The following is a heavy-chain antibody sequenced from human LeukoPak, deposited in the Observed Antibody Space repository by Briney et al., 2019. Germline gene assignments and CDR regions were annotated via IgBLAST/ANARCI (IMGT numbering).Heavy chain of an antibody. V-gene: IGHV4-31*03. CDR3: ARSVGGRVDY. CDR2: IYYSGST. CDR1: GGSISSGGYY. Sequence: SQTLSLTCTVSGGSISSGGYYWSWIRQHPGKGLEWIGSIYYSGSTYYNPSLKSRVTISVDTSKNQFSLKLSSVAAADTAVYYCARSVGGRVDYWGQGTLVTVSS. D-gene: IGHD3-16*01. J-gene: IGHJ4*02.